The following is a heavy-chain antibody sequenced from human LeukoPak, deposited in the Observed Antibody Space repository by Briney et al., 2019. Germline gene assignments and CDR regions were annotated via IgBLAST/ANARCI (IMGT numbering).Heavy chain of an antibody. J-gene: IGHJ4*02. D-gene: IGHD2-15*01. CDR3: ARAQFGSGPIAG. V-gene: IGHV4-59*01. CDR1: GGSISSYY. Sequence: SETLSLTCTVSGGSISSYYWSWIRQPPGKGLEWIGYIYYSGSTNYNPSLKSRVTISVDTTKNQFSLKLSSVTAADTAVYYCARAQFGSGPIAGWGQGTLVTVSS. CDR2: IYYSGST.